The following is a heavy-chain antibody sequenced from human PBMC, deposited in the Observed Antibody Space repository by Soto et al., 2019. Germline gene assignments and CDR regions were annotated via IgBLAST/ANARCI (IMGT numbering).Heavy chain of an antibody. CDR1: GFTFSTYG. J-gene: IGHJ4*02. Sequence: QVQLVESGGGVVQPGRSLRLSCAASGFTFSTYGMYWVRQAPGKGLEWQAVIRYDGNDKYYADSVKGRFTISRDNSKNTLYPQMNSLRAEDTAVYYCARDGGAMIDYWGQGILVTVSS. D-gene: IGHD2-15*01. CDR3: ARDGGAMIDY. V-gene: IGHV3-33*01. CDR2: IRYDGNDK.